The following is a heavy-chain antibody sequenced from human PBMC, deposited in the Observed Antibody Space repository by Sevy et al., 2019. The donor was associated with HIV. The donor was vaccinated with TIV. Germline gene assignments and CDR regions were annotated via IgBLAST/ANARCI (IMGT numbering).Heavy chain of an antibody. CDR2: INTNSGNP. V-gene: IGHV7-4-1*01. CDR3: ARAHYNYFDT. Sequence: ASVKVSCKGSGYTFTNYGLIWVRQVPGHGLEYMGRINTNSGNPTFATGFAGRFVFSLDTSVSTAFLQIDSLKAEDTALYYCARAHYNYFDTWGQGSLVTVSS. J-gene: IGHJ4*02. D-gene: IGHD3-9*01. CDR1: GYTFTNYG.